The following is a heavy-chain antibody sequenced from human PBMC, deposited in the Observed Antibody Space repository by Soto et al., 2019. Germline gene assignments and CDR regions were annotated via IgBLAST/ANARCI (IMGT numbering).Heavy chain of an antibody. CDR1: GYTFTSYG. CDR2: ISAYNGNT. D-gene: IGHD2-2*01. CDR3: ARDEVVGSSSSIVVVPAAILGAFDI. J-gene: IGHJ3*02. Sequence: ASVKVSCKASGYTFTSYGISWVRQAPGQGLEWMGWISAYNGNTNYAQKLQGRVTMTTDTSTSTAYMELRSLRSDDTAVYYCARDEVVGSSSSIVVVPAAILGAFDIWGQGTMVTVSS. V-gene: IGHV1-18*01.